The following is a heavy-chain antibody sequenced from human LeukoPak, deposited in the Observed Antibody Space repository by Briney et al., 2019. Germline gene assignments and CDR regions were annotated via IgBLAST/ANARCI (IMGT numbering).Heavy chain of an antibody. CDR3: ARDVRRFPDY. CDR2: IWYDGSNK. J-gene: IGHJ4*02. V-gene: IGHV3-33*01. D-gene: IGHD3-10*01. CDR1: GFTFSSYG. Sequence: GRSLRLSRAASGFTFSSYGMHWVRQAPGKGLEWVAVIWYDGSNKYYADSVKGRFTISRDNSKNTLYLQMNSLRAEDTAVYYCARDVRRFPDYWGQGTLVTVSS.